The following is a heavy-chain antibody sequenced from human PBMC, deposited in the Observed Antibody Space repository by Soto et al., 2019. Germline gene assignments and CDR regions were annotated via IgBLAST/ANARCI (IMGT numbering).Heavy chain of an antibody. Sequence: GGSLRLSCAASGFTFDDYAMHWVRQAPGKGLEWVSGISWNSDSLGYADSVKGRFTISRDSAKNSLYLQMDSLRAEDTAVYYYARADGYNGPLFDYWGKGTLVTVSS. D-gene: IGHD5-12*01. V-gene: IGHV3-9*01. J-gene: IGHJ4*02. CDR3: ARADGYNGPLFDY. CDR1: GFTFDDYA. CDR2: ISWNSDSL.